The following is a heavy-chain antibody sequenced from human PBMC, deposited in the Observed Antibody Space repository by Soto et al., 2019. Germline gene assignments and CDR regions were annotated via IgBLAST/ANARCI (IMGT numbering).Heavy chain of an antibody. CDR1: GYTFTSYY. D-gene: IGHD1-7*01. V-gene: IGHV1-46*01. CDR2: INPSGGST. Sequence: QVQLVQSGAEVKKPGASVKVSCKASGYTFTSYYMHWVRQAPGQGLEWMGIINPSGGSTSYAQKFQGRVTMTRDTSTSTVYMELSSLRSEDTAVYYCARDVSAGTFGEDDAFDIWGQGTMVTVSS. J-gene: IGHJ3*02. CDR3: ARDVSAGTFGEDDAFDI.